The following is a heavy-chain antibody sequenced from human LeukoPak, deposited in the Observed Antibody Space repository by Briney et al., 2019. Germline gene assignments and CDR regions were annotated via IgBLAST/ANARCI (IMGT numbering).Heavy chain of an antibody. V-gene: IGHV4-38-2*01. J-gene: IGHJ5*02. CDR1: GYSISSGYY. CDR3: ARLIPRMTTVTTNWFDP. Sequence: PSETLSLTCAVSGYSISSGYYWGWIRQPPGKALEWIGSIYHSGSTYYNPSLKSRVTISVDTSKNQFSLKLSSVTAADTAVYYCARLIPRMTTVTTNWFDPWGQGTLVTVSS. CDR2: IYHSGST. D-gene: IGHD4-11*01.